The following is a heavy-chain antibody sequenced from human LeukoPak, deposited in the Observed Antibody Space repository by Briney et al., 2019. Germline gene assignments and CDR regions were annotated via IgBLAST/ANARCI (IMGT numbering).Heavy chain of an antibody. D-gene: IGHD6-6*01. Sequence: ASVKVSCKASGYTFTSYDINWVRQATGQGLEWMAWMNPNSGNTGYAQKFQGRVSMTWNTSISTAYMELSSLKSEDTAAYYCAKIGAAARRTPNPRWFDPWGQGTLVTVSS. CDR3: AKIGAAARRTPNPRWFDP. CDR2: MNPNSGNT. CDR1: GYTFTSYD. V-gene: IGHV1-8*01. J-gene: IGHJ5*02.